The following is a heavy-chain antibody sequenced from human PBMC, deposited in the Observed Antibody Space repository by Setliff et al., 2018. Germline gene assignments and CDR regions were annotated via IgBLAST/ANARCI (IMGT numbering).Heavy chain of an antibody. CDR3: VRLGCSTTSCYYFDY. J-gene: IGHJ4*02. CDR2: IKQDGSDT. Sequence: GGSLRLSCSASGFTFGDYYMSWIRQAPGKGLEWVANIKQDGSDTYYMDSVKGRFTISRDNANNSLYLQMNTLRVEDTAVYFCVRLGCSTTSCYYFDYWGQGAQVTVSS. D-gene: IGHD2-2*01. CDR1: GFTFGDYY. V-gene: IGHV3-7*01.